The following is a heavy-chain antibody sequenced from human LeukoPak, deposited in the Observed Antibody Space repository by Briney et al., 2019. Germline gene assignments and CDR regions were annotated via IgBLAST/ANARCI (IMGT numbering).Heavy chain of an antibody. CDR3: AKDYRFYASGSHMDV. CDR1: GFTFSSYG. V-gene: IGHV3-30*02. CDR2: IRYDGSNK. Sequence: GGSLRLSCAASGFTFSSYGMHWVRQAPGKGLEWVAFIRYDGSNKYYAGSVKGRFTVSRDNSKNTLYLQMNSLRAEDTAVYYCAKDYRFYASGSHMDVWGKGTTVTISS. J-gene: IGHJ6*03. D-gene: IGHD3-10*01.